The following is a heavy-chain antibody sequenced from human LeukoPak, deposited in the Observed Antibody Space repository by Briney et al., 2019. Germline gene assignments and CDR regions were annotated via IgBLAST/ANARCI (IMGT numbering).Heavy chain of an antibody. Sequence: SQTLSLTCAVSGGSISSGGFSWSWIRQPPGKGLEWIGYIYHSGSTYYNPSLKSRVTISVDRSKNQFSLKLSSVTAADTAVYYCAKGGIVVVPAAPSPFHFDYWGQGTLVTVSS. V-gene: IGHV4-30-2*01. D-gene: IGHD2-2*01. CDR1: GGSISSGGFS. CDR3: AKGGIVVVPAAPSPFHFDY. CDR2: IYHSGST. J-gene: IGHJ4*02.